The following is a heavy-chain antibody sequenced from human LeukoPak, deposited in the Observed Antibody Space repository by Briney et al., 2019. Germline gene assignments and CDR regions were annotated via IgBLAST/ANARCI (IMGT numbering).Heavy chain of an antibody. D-gene: IGHD5-18*01. CDR3: ARDRRIQLWPTFDH. Sequence: GRSLRLSCAASGFTFSSYAMHWVRQAPGKGLEWVAVISYDGSNKYYADSVKGRFTISRDNSKNTLYLQMNSLRAEDTAVYYCARDRRIQLWPTFDHWGQGTLVTVSS. V-gene: IGHV3-30*04. CDR2: ISYDGSNK. CDR1: GFTFSSYA. J-gene: IGHJ4*02.